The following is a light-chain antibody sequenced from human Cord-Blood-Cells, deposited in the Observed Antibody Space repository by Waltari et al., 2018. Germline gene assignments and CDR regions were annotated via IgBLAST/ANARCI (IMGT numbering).Light chain of an antibody. J-gene: IGKJ2*03. CDR2: AAS. Sequence: DIQMTPSLYSLSPFVGDRVPITCLASQSISSYLKWYQQKTGKAPKLLIYAASSLPSGVPSRFSGSGSATDFTLTISSLQPEDFATYYCHQSYSTPLYSFGQGTKLEIK. CDR3: HQSYSTPLYS. CDR1: QSISSY. V-gene: IGKV1-39*01.